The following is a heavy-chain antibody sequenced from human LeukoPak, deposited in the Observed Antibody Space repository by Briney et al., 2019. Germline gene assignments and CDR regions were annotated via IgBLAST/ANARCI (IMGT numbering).Heavy chain of an antibody. V-gene: IGHV3-66*01. J-gene: IGHJ4*02. D-gene: IGHD3-10*01. CDR3: ATSGNVSVGLRGFDY. Sequence: PGGSLRLSCAASGIAVTTNYLSWVRQAPGKGLEWVSVIYSGGSTSLADSVRGRFSVSRDKSKNTLYLQMNSLRVEDTAVYYCATSGNVSVGLRGFDYWGQGTLLIVSS. CDR2: IYSGGST. CDR1: GIAVTTNY.